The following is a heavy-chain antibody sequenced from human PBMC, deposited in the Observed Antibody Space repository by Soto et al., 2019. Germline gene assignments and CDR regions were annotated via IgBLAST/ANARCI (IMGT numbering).Heavy chain of an antibody. CDR2: IYHSGTT. Sequence: ASETLSLTCTVSGGSISSGGYSWSWIRQPPGKGLESIGYIYHSGTTYYNPSLKSRVTISVDRSKNQFSLNLSSVTAADTAVYYCARYTGSYFDYWGQGTLVTVSS. V-gene: IGHV4-30-2*01. CDR3: ARYTGSYFDY. J-gene: IGHJ4*02. D-gene: IGHD1-1*01. CDR1: GGSISSGGYS.